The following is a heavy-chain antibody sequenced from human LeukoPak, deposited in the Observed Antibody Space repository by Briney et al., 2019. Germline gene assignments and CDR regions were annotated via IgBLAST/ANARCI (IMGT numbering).Heavy chain of an antibody. V-gene: IGHV3-30*03. D-gene: IGHD1-14*01. J-gene: IGHJ4*02. CDR3: EVDRH. CDR1: GFTFSSYG. CDR2: ISYDGSHK. Sequence: GRSLRLSCAASGFTFSSYGMHWVRQAPGKGLEWVAVISYDGSHKYYTDSVKGRFTISRDNSKNTLYLQMNSLRAEDTAVYYCEVDRHWGQGTLVTVSS.